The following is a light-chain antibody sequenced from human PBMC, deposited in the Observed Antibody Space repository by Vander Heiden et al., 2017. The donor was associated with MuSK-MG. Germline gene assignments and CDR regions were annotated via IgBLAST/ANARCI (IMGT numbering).Light chain of an antibody. CDR1: QSISSY. CDR2: AAS. CDR3: QQSDSTPLT. J-gene: IGKJ1*01. Sequence: DIQMTQSPSSLSASVGDRVTITCRASQSISSYLNWYQQKPGKAPKPLIYAASSLQSGVPSRFSGSGSGTDFTLTISSLQPEDFATYYCQQSDSTPLTFGQGTKVEIK. V-gene: IGKV1-39*01.